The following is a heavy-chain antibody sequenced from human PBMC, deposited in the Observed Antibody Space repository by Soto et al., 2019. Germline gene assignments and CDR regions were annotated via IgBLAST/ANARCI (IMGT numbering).Heavy chain of an antibody. CDR2: IGGGGEYT. V-gene: IGHV3-23*01. Sequence: EVQLLESGGGLVQPGGSLTLTCIVSGFTSGKYAMSWVRQAPGKGLEWVSEIGGGGEYTNYADSVRGRFTMSRDNSKNTLYLHMSSRKVEDTAVYYCAMDEVAANGRADAFDSWGQGTVVNVSS. CDR1: GFTSGKYA. D-gene: IGHD2-15*01. CDR3: AMDEVAANGRADAFDS. J-gene: IGHJ3*02.